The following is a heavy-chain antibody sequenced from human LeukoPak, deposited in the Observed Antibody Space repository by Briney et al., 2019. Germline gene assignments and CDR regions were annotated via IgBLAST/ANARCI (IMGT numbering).Heavy chain of an antibody. D-gene: IGHD3-10*01. V-gene: IGHV3-15*01. CDR1: GFTFSNAW. Sequence: GGSLRLSCAASGFTFSNAWMSWVRQAPGKGLEGVCRIKSKTDGGTTDYAAPVKGRFTISRDDSKNTLYLQMNSLKTEDTVVYYCTREVSLWFGEPGAFDIWGQGTMVTVSS. CDR3: TREVSLWFGEPGAFDI. J-gene: IGHJ3*02. CDR2: IKSKTDGGTT.